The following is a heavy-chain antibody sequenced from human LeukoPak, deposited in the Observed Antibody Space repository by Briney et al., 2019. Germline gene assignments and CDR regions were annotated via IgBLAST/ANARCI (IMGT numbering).Heavy chain of an antibody. J-gene: IGHJ6*03. Sequence: PSQTLSLTCTVSGGPISSGDYYWSWIRQPPGKGLEWIGYIYYSGSTYYNPSLKSRVTISVDTSKNQFSLKLSSVTAADTAVYYCARAGAGAPYYYYMDVWGKGTTVTVSS. CDR1: GGPISSGDYY. CDR3: ARAGAGAPYYYYMDV. CDR2: IYYSGST. V-gene: IGHV4-30-4*08. D-gene: IGHD6-19*01.